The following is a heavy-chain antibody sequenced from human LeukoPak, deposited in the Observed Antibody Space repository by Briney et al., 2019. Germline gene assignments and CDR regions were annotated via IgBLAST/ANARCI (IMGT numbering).Heavy chain of an antibody. CDR1: GGSISTASYY. CDR3: ARDSGCSGGSCYLGGYYYYGMDV. D-gene: IGHD2-15*01. J-gene: IGHJ6*02. V-gene: IGHV4-31*03. CDR2: ICYSGIT. Sequence: SQTLSLTCTVSGGSISTASYYWTWIRQHPGKGLEWIGYICYSGITYYNPSLKSRVTISVDTSKNQFSPKLSSVTAADTAVYYCARDSGCSGGSCYLGGYYYYGMDVWGQGTTVTVSS.